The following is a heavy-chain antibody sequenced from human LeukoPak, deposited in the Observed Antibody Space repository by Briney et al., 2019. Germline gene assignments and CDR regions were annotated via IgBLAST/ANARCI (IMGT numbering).Heavy chain of an antibody. V-gene: IGHV3-23*01. CDR1: GLTFSKFA. J-gene: IGHJ6*02. CDR2: ISGSGGST. CDR3: AKDYSGYYPWYYYYGMDV. Sequence: GGSLRLSCAVSGLTFSKFAMGWVRQAPGKGLEWVSGISGSGGSTYYADSVKGRFTISRDNSKNTLYLQMNSLRAEDTAVYYCAKDYSGYYPWYYYYGMDVWGQGTTVTVSS. D-gene: IGHD3-22*01.